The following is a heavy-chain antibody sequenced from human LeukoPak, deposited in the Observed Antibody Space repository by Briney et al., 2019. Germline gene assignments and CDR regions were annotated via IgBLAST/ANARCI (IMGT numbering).Heavy chain of an antibody. D-gene: IGHD6-6*01. CDR3: ARDSPSRDSSDYMDV. J-gene: IGHJ6*03. CDR1: GFTFSSYW. Sequence: GGSLRLSCAASGFTFSSYWMSWVRQAPGKGLEWVANIKQDGSEKYYVDSVKGRFTISRDNAKNSLYLQMNSLRAEDTAVYYCARDSPSRDSSDYMDVWGKGTTVTVSS. CDR2: IKQDGSEK. V-gene: IGHV3-7*01.